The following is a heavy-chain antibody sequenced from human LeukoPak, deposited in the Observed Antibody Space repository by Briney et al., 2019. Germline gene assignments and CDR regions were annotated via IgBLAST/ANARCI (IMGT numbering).Heavy chain of an antibody. D-gene: IGHD6-13*01. Sequence: QPGGSLGLSCAASGFTFSTYWMHWVRQAPGKGLVWVSRINSDGTTTNYADSVKGRFTISRDNAKNTLYLQMNSLRAEDTAVYYCANENSAAAGAIDYWGQGTLVTVSS. CDR1: GFTFSTYW. CDR3: ANENSAAAGAIDY. V-gene: IGHV3-74*01. J-gene: IGHJ4*02. CDR2: INSDGTTT.